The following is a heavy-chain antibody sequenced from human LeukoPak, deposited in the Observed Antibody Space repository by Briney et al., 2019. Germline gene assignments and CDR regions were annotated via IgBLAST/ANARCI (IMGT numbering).Heavy chain of an antibody. CDR2: INPNSGGT. CDR3: ARVGYCESSGYYEY. V-gene: IGHV1-2*06. D-gene: IGHD3-22*01. CDR1: GYTFTSYY. Sequence: ASVKVSCKASGYTFTSYYMHWVRQAPGQGLEWMGRINPNSGGTNYAQKFQGRVTMTRDTSISTVYMELSRLRSDDTAAYYCARVGYCESSGYYEYWGQGTLVTVSS. J-gene: IGHJ4*02.